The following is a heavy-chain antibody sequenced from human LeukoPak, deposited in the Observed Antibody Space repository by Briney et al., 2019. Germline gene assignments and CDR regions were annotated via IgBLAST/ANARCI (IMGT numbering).Heavy chain of an antibody. CDR3: AGDPYEQYYFDY. Sequence: GGSLRLSCAASGFTFSSYAMHWVRQAPGKGLEWVAVISYDGSNKYYADSVKGRFTISRDNSKNTLYLQMNSLRAEDTAVYYCAGDPYEQYYFDYWGQGTLVTVSS. CDR1: GFTFSSYA. CDR2: ISYDGSNK. D-gene: IGHD3-22*01. V-gene: IGHV3-30-3*01. J-gene: IGHJ4*02.